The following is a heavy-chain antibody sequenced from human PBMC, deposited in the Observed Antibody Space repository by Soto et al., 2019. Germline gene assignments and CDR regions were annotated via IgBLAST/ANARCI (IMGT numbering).Heavy chain of an antibody. V-gene: IGHV3-15*01. J-gene: IGHJ4*02. CDR1: GFTFSNAW. D-gene: IGHD3-9*01. CDR2: IKSKTDGGTR. CDR3: TYLHYDILPGSIWHYFDY. Sequence: GGSLRLSCAASGFTFSNAWMSWVRQAPGKGLEWVGRIKSKTDGGTRDYAAPVKGRFTISRDDSKNTLFLQMNSLKTEDTAIYYCTYLHYDILPGSIWHYFDYWGQGTLVTVSS.